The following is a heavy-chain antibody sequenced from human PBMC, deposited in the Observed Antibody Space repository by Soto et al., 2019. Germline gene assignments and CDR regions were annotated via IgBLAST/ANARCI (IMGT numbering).Heavy chain of an antibody. CDR1: GGSISSSSYY. D-gene: IGHD6-13*01. J-gene: IGHJ3*02. Sequence: PSETLSLTCTVSGGSISSSSYYWGWIRQPPGRGLEWIGSIYYSGSTYYKPSLKSRVTVSVDTSKNQFSLKLTSVTAADTAVYYCARPGSSSWYSPFDIWGRGTMVTVSS. CDR3: ARPGSSSWYSPFDI. CDR2: IYYSGST. V-gene: IGHV4-39*01.